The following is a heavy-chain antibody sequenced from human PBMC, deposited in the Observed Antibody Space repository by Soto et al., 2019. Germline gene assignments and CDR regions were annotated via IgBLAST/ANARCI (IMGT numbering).Heavy chain of an antibody. Sequence: QEQLVDSGGGVVQPGKALRLSCVASGFNFSHCAVHWVRQAPGKGLEWVAVVSNDGMKTSFADSVKGRFSFSRDNSKSTVYLQMNNLGSDDTAVYYCARERTSVLERILWGLEVWGRGTTVTVSS. J-gene: IGHJ6*02. V-gene: IGHV3-30*04. D-gene: IGHD2-21*01. CDR3: ARERTSVLERILWGLEV. CDR1: GFNFSHCA. CDR2: VSNDGMKT.